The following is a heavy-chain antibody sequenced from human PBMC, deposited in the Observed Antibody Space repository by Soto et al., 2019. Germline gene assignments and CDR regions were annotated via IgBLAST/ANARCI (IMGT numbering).Heavy chain of an antibody. D-gene: IGHD2-15*01. CDR2: VIPVFRTA. Sequence: QVQLVQSGAEVKKPGSSVKVSCKSSGGTFSNSPISWVRQAPGQGLEWVGGVIPVFRTANYAQKFQGRVTIIEDEPTTAASRERSRLRSDDTAVYYCARYRSVVGVPADYYRMDVWGHGTTVTVS. CDR3: ARYRSVVGVPADYYRMDV. V-gene: IGHV1-69*12. CDR1: GGTFSNSP. J-gene: IGHJ6*02.